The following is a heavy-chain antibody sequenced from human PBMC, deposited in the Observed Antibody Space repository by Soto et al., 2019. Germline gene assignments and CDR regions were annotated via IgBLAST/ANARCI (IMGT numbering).Heavy chain of an antibody. V-gene: IGHV4-61*01. CDR3: ARGTAIDYYYYGMDV. J-gene: IGHJ6*02. CDR2: IYYSGST. D-gene: IGHD2-21*01. Sequence: SETLSLTCTVSGGSISSGNYYWSWIRQPPGKGLEWIGYIYYSGSTNYNPSLKSRVTISVDTSKNQFSLKLSSVTAADTAVYYCARGTAIDYYYYGMDVWGQGTTVTVS. CDR1: GGSISSGNYY.